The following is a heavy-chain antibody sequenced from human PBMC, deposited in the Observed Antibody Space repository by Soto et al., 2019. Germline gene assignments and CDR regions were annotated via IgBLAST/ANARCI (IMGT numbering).Heavy chain of an antibody. Sequence: PGESLKISGKGSGYSFTSYCIGWVRQMPWKGLEWMGIIYPGDSDTRYSPSFQGQVTISADKSISTAYLQWSSLKASDTAMYYCARTIQNLYSRSSEMYFDYWGQGTMLTLSS. CDR1: GYSFTSYC. CDR2: IYPGDSDT. J-gene: IGHJ4*02. D-gene: IGHD6-6*01. CDR3: ARTIQNLYSRSSEMYFDY. V-gene: IGHV5-51*01.